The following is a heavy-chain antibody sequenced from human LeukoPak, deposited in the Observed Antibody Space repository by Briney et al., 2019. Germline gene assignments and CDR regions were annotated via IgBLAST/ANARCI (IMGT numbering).Heavy chain of an antibody. CDR1: GYTLTELS. V-gene: IGHV1-24*01. J-gene: IGHJ4*02. D-gene: IGHD6-13*01. CDR2: FDPEDGET. Sequence: ASVKVSCKVSGYTLTELSMHWVRRAPGKGLEWMGGFDPEDGETIYAQKFQGRVTMAEDTSTDTAYMELSSLRSEDTAVYYCATEAYSSSWYFDYWGQGTLVTVSS. CDR3: ATEAYSSSWYFDY.